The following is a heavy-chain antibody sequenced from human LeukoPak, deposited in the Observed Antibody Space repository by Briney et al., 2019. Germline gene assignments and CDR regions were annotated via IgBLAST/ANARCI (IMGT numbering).Heavy chain of an antibody. CDR2: INPNSGGT. Sequence: ASVKVSCKASGYTFTDYYMYWTRQAPGQGLEWMGWINPNSGGTNYAQKFQGRVTMTRDMSISTAYMELSRLRSDDTAVYYCARGGYSGYDYTPHPDYWGQGTLVTVSS. V-gene: IGHV1-2*02. CDR3: ARGGYSGYDYTPHPDY. J-gene: IGHJ4*02. CDR1: GYTFTDYY. D-gene: IGHD5-12*01.